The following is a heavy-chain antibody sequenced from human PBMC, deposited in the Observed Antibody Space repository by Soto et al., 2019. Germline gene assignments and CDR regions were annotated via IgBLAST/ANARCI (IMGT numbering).Heavy chain of an antibody. D-gene: IGHD3-10*01. CDR3: ARGGLRRGDHYYGMDV. V-gene: IGHV1-18*04. CDR1: VYTFTSYG. CDR2: ISAYNGNT. Sequence: ASVKVSCKASVYTFTSYGISWVRQAPGQGLEWMGWISAYNGNTKYEQKIQGRVTMTTDASTSTAYMEMRNLTSDDTAVYYCARGGLRRGDHYYGMDVWGQGTTVTFSS. J-gene: IGHJ6*02.